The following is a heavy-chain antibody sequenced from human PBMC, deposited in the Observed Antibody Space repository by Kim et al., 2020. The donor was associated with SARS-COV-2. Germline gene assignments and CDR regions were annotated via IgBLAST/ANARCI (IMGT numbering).Heavy chain of an antibody. D-gene: IGHD1-1*01. CDR3: ARFSSIGGTLLIWDFDL. V-gene: IGHV3-11*04. Sequence: GGSLRLSCAASGFTFSDYYMSWIRQAPGKGLEWISYISSSGSNIYYADSIQGRFSVSMDNTKNSLHLQMNSMRAEDTAADYCARFSSIGGTLLIWDFDL. CDR1: GFTFSDYY. CDR2: ISSSGSNI. J-gene: IGHJ2*01.